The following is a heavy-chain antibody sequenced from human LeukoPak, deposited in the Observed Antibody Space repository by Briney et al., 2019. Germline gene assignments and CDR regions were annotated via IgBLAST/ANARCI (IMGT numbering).Heavy chain of an antibody. D-gene: IGHD2-2*01. Sequence: ASVKLSCKASGYTFTGYYMHWVRQAPGQGLEWMGWINPNSGGTNYAQKFQGRVTMTRDTSISTAYMELSRLRSDDTAVYYCARFTRSICSSTSSQYGPEAFDIWGQGTMVTVSS. V-gene: IGHV1-2*02. J-gene: IGHJ3*02. CDR2: INPNSGGT. CDR1: GYTFTGYY. CDR3: ARFTRSICSSTSSQYGPEAFDI.